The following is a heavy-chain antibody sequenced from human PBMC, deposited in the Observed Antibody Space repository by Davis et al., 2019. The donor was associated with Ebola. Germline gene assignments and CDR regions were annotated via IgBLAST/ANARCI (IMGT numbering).Heavy chain of an antibody. D-gene: IGHD5-18*01. J-gene: IGHJ6*02. CDR3: ARDLRYSYGYGMDV. V-gene: IGHV3-74*01. CDR2: INSDGSST. Sequence: GESLKISCAASGFTFSSYWMHWVRQAPGKGLVWVSRINSDGSSTSYADSVKGRFTISRDNAKNTLYLQMNSLRAEDTAVYYCARDLRYSYGYGMDVWGQGTTVTVSS. CDR1: GFTFSSYW.